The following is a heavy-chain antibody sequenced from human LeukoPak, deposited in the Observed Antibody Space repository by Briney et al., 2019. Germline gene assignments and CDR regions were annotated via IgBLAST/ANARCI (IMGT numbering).Heavy chain of an antibody. J-gene: IGHJ4*02. CDR2: INPSGGST. D-gene: IGHD3-10*01. CDR1: GYTFTSYY. CDR3: AREGYYGSGDPYFDY. Sequence: ASVKVSCKASGYTFTSYYMHWVRHAPGQGLEWMGIINPSGGSTSYAQKFQGRVTMTRDMSTSTVYMELSSLRSEDTAVYYCAREGYYGSGDPYFDYWGQGTLVTVSS. V-gene: IGHV1-46*01.